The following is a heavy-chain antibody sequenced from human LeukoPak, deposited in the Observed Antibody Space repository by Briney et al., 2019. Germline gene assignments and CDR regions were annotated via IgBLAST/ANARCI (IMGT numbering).Heavy chain of an antibody. D-gene: IGHD6-6*01. J-gene: IGHJ4*02. V-gene: IGHV3-48*01. CDR3: ARSVYRGSSRYFDY. CDR2: ISPSSSPI. Sequence: GGSLRLSCAASGFNFGDSSMNWVRQAPGKGLEWVSYISPSSSPIYYADSLKGRFTISRDNAENSLYLQMNSLRADDTAVYYCARSVYRGSSRYFDYWGQGTLVTVSS. CDR1: GFNFGDSS.